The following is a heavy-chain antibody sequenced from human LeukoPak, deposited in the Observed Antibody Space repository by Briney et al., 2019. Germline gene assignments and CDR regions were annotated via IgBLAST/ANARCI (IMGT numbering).Heavy chain of an antibody. D-gene: IGHD4-17*01. CDR1: GFTFSSYS. V-gene: IGHV3-21*01. CDR3: ARELNDYGDSYYYYGMDV. Sequence: GGSLRLSCAASGFTFSSYSMNWVRQAPGKGLEWVSSISSSSSYIYYADSVKGRFTISRDNAKNSLYLQMNSLRAEDTAVYYCARELNDYGDSYYYYGMDVWGQGTTVTVSS. CDR2: ISSSSSYI. J-gene: IGHJ6*02.